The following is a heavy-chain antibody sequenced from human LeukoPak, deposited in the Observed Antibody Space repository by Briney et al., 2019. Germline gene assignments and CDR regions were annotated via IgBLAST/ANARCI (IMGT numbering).Heavy chain of an antibody. J-gene: IGHJ3*02. CDR1: GFTFSSYW. CDR2: IKQDGSEK. D-gene: IGHD4-17*01. Sequence: GGSLRLSCAASGFTFSSYWMSWVRQAPGKGLEWVANIKQDGSEKYYVDSVKGRFTISRDNAKNSLYLQMNSLRAEDTAVYYCARRGSTVTRSAFDIWGQGTMVTVSS. V-gene: IGHV3-7*01. CDR3: ARRGSTVTRSAFDI.